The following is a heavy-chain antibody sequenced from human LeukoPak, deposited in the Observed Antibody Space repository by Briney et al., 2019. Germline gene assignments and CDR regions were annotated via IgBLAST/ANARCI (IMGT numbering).Heavy chain of an antibody. V-gene: IGHV4-34*01. CDR3: ARGLEGMDV. CDR2: INHSGST. J-gene: IGHJ6*02. Sequence: ASETLSLTCAVYGGSFSGYYWSWIRQPPGKGLEWIGEINHSGSTNYNPSLKSRVTISVDTSKNQFSLKLSSVTAADTAVYYCARGLEGMDVWGQGTTVTVSS. CDR1: GGSFSGYY.